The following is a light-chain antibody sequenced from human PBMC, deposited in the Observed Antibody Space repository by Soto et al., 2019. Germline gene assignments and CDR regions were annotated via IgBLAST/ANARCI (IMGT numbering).Light chain of an antibody. CDR1: QSLLHSNGYNY. J-gene: IGKJ1*01. V-gene: IGKV2-28*01. CDR3: MQAQQTPWT. CDR2: LGS. Sequence: DTVMTQSPLSLPVTPGEPASISCRSSQSLLHSNGYNYLDWYLQKPGQSPQLLIYLGSNRASGVPDRFSGSGSGTDSTLKISRVEAEDVGVYYCMQAQQTPWTFGQGPTVEIK.